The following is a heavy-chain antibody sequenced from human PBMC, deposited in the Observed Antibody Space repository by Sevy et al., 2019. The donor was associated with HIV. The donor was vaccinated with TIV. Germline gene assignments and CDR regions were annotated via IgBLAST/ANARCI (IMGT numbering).Heavy chain of an antibody. Sequence: SETLSLTCTVSGGSIISYYWSWIRQPAGKGLEWIGRIYTSGSTNYNPSLKSRVTMSVDTSKNQFSLKLSSVTAADTAVYYCASGKVAANYNWFDPWGQGTLVTVSS. D-gene: IGHD2-15*01. CDR3: ASGKVAANYNWFDP. V-gene: IGHV4-4*07. CDR2: IYTSGST. J-gene: IGHJ5*02. CDR1: GGSIISYY.